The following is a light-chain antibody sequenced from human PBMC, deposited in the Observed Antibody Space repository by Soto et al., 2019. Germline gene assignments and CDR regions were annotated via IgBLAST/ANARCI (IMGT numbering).Light chain of an antibody. CDR3: QQYDGYPKT. J-gene: IGKJ2*01. CDR1: QSINIW. CDR2: DAS. V-gene: IGKV1-5*01. Sequence: DIQMTQSPSTLSASVGDRVTITCRASQSINIWLAWYQQKPGKAPKLLIYDASSLQSGVPSRFRGSTSGTEFTLTISSLQADDFATYYCQQYDGYPKTFGQGTKLEIK.